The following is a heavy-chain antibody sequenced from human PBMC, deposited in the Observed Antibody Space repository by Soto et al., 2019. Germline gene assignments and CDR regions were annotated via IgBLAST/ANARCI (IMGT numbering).Heavy chain of an antibody. J-gene: IGHJ4*02. CDR2: IIPILGIA. D-gene: IGHD5-18*01. V-gene: IGHV1-69*08. Sequence: QVQLVQSGAEVKKPGSSVKVSCKASGGTFSSYTISRVRQAPGQGLEWMGRIIPILGIANYAQKFQGRVTITADKSTSTAYMELSSLRSEDTAVYYCAREGTAMVTGYWGQGTLVTVSS. CDR1: GGTFSSYT. CDR3: AREGTAMVTGY.